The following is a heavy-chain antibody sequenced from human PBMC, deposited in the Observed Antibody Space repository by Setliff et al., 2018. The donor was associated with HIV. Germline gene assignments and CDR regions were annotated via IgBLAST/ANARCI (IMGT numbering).Heavy chain of an antibody. CDR1: GYSFSDNW. D-gene: IGHD3-16*01. V-gene: IGHV5-51*01. CDR3: AKHGFERKSPYNWFDS. CDR2: IYPDDSAT. J-gene: IGHJ5*01. Sequence: SCKGFGYSFSDNWIGWVRQMPGKGLEWMGIIYPDDSATRYSPSFQGQVTISADKSINTAYLRWRSLRASDTAIYFCAKHGFERKSPYNWFDSWGQGTLVTVSS.